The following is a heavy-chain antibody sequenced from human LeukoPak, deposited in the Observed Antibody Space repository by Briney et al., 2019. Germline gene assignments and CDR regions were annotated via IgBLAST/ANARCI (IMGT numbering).Heavy chain of an antibody. CDR2: IYYSGST. J-gene: IGHJ3*02. CDR3: ARRGLGYCSSSSCLPYAFDI. D-gene: IGHD2-2*01. CDR1: GGSISSYC. Sequence: SSETLSLTCTVSGGSISSYCWTWIRQPPGKGLECIRYIYYSGSTNYNPSLKSRVTISVDTSKNQFSLKLSSVTAADTAVYYCARRGLGYCSSSSCLPYAFDIWGQGTMVTVSS. V-gene: IGHV4-59*12.